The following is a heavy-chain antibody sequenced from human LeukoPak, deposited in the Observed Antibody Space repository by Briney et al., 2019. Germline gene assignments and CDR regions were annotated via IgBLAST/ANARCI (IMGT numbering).Heavy chain of an antibody. Sequence: GRSLGLSCSTSGFTFGDHAMSWVRQAPGKGLEWVGFIRSKAYRGTTEYAPSVRGRFSISRDDSNSIAYLQMNTLQTEDTAVYYCARGPIQLWIHNAMDVWGQGTTVTVSS. J-gene: IGHJ6*02. CDR1: GFTFGDHA. D-gene: IGHD5-18*01. V-gene: IGHV3-49*04. CDR3: ARGPIQLWIHNAMDV. CDR2: IRSKAYRGTT.